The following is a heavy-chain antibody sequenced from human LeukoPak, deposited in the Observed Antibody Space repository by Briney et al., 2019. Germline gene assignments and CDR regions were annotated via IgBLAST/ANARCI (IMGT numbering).Heavy chain of an antibody. J-gene: IGHJ6*02. CDR1: GFSLKTYN. V-gene: IGHV3-7*01. CDR3: GRDKKWLQYYYGVDV. D-gene: IGHD5-12*01. CDR2: MNLDGSEK. Sequence: GGSLRLSCAASGFSLKTYNMNWVRQAPGKGLEWVANMNLDGSEKYYVDSVKGRFTISRDNAKNSLYLQMHSLRAEDTAVYYCGRDKKWLQYYYGVDVWGQGTTVIVSS.